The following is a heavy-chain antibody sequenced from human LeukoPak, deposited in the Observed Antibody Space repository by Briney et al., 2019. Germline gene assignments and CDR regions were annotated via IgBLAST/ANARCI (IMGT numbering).Heavy chain of an antibody. J-gene: IGHJ1*01. Sequence: PSETLSLTCTVSGGSISSGGYYWSWIRQHPGKGLEWIGYIYYSGSTYYNPSLKSRVTISVDTSKNQFSLKLSSVTAADTAVYYCARAGSSGYYLQYLQHWGQGTLVTVSS. D-gene: IGHD3-22*01. CDR2: IYYSGST. CDR1: GGSISSGGYY. V-gene: IGHV4-31*03. CDR3: ARAGSSGYYLQYLQH.